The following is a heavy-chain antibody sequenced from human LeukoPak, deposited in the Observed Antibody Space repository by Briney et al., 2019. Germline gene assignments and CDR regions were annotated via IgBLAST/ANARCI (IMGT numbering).Heavy chain of an antibody. V-gene: IGHV4-31*03. J-gene: IGHJ4*02. CDR3: ARGTRRYFDY. D-gene: IGHD2-2*01. CDR1: GGSISSGGYY. CDR2: IYYSGST. Sequence: SETLSLTCTVSGGSISSGGYYWSWIRQHPGKGLEWIGYIYYSGSTYYNPSLKSRVTISVDTSKNQFSLKLSSVTAADTAVYYCARGTRRYFDYWGQGTLVTVSS.